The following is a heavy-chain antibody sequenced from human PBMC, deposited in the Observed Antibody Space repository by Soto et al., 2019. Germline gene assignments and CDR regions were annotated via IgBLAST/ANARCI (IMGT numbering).Heavy chain of an antibody. CDR2: IYYSGST. CDR3: ARAPQLAAAPNMNWFDP. V-gene: IGHV4-30-4*01. CDR1: GGSISSGDYY. Sequence: QVQLQESGPGLVKPSQTLSLTCTVSGGSISSGDYYWSWIRQPPGKGLEWIGYIYYSGSTYYNPSLKSRVTISVDTSKNQFSLKLSSVTAADTAVYYCARAPQLAAAPNMNWFDPWGQGTLVTVSS. J-gene: IGHJ5*02. D-gene: IGHD6-13*01.